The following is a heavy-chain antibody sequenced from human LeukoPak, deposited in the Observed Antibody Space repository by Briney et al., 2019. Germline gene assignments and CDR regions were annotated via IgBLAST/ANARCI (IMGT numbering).Heavy chain of an antibody. V-gene: IGHV3-23*01. J-gene: IGHJ3*02. D-gene: IGHD3-22*01. Sequence: GGSLRLSCAASGFTFSSYGMHWVRQAPGKGLEWVSAISGSGGSTYYADSVKGRFTISRDNSKNTLYLQMNSLRAEDTAVYYCAKDPSHYDSSGYYYWAFDIWGQGTMVTVSS. CDR3: AKDPSHYDSSGYYYWAFDI. CDR1: GFTFSSYG. CDR2: ISGSGGST.